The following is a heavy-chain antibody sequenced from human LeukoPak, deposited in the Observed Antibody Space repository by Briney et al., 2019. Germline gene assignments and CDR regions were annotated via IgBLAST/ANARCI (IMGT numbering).Heavy chain of an antibody. V-gene: IGHV3-9*01. CDR2: ISWNSGSI. CDR3: AKDWGNYYDSSGYFGY. D-gene: IGHD3-22*01. CDR1: GFTFSSYA. Sequence: PGGSLRLSCAASGFTFSSYAMSWVRQAPGKGLEWVSGISWNSGSIGYADSVKGRFTISRDNAKNSLYLQMNSLRAEDTALYYCAKDWGNYYDSSGYFGYWGQGTLVTVSS. J-gene: IGHJ4*02.